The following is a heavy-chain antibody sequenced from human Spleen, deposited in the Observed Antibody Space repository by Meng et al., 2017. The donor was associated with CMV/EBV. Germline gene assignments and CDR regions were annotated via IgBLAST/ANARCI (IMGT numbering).Heavy chain of an antibody. CDR3: AIYGSGSYFDL. V-gene: IGHV3-30*02. CDR2: IRYDGNNK. D-gene: IGHD1-26*01. CDR1: GFSFSTYG. Sequence: GESLKISCVASGFSFSTYGMHWVRQAPGKGLEWVSFIRYDGNNKFYADSVKGRFTISRDNSKNTLYLQMNSLRIEDSAVYYCAIYGSGSYFDLWGQGTLVTVSS. J-gene: IGHJ4*02.